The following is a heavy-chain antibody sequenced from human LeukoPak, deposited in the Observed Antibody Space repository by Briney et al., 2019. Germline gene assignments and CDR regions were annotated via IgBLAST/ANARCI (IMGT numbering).Heavy chain of an antibody. CDR1: GFTFSSYS. Sequence: PGGSLRLSCAASGFTFSSYSMNWVRQAPGKGLEWVSSISSRSSYIYYADSVKGRFTISRDNAKNSLYLQMNSLRAEDTAVYYCASYSSSWTGYFQHWGQGTLVTVSS. CDR2: ISSRSSYI. V-gene: IGHV3-21*01. J-gene: IGHJ1*01. D-gene: IGHD6-13*01. CDR3: ASYSSSWTGYFQH.